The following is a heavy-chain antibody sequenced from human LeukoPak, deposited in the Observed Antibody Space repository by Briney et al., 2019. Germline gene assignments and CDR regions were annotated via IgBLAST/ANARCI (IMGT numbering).Heavy chain of an antibody. D-gene: IGHD3-22*01. CDR2: IYYSGDT. CDR1: GGSISSYY. V-gene: IGHV4-39*01. J-gene: IGHJ4*02. Sequence: SETLSLTCSVSGGSISSYYWVWIRQPPGKGLEWIGNIYYSGDTYYNPSLKSRATISVDTSKQQFSLKLSSVTAADTAVYYCARLATYYYDSSGDDTFDYWGQGTLVTVSS. CDR3: ARLATYYYDSSGDDTFDY.